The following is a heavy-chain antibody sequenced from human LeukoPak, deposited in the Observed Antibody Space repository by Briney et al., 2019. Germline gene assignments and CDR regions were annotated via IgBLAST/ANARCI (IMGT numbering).Heavy chain of an antibody. J-gene: IGHJ6*02. CDR2: IYSGGST. V-gene: IGHV3-66*01. D-gene: IGHD3-10*01. CDR3: ARGGAALWDYYYYGMDV. Sequence: GGSLRLSCAASGFTVSSNYMSWVRQAPGKGLEWVSVIYSGGSTYYADSVKGRFTISRDNSKNTLYLQMNSLRAEDTAVYYCARGGAALWDYYYYGMDVWGQGTTVTVSS. CDR1: GFTVSSNY.